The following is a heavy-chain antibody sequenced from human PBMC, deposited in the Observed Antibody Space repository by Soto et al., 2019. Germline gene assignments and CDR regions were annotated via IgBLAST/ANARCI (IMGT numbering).Heavy chain of an antibody. CDR3: ARIPPWAYSSSCPTLDY. CDR2: IDWDDDK. CDR1: GFSLSTSGMC. D-gene: IGHD6-13*01. V-gene: IGHV2-70*01. Sequence: ASGPTLGNPTQTLTLTCTFSGFSLSTSGMCVSWIRQPPGKALEWLALIDWDDDKYYSTSLKTRLTISKDTSQNQVVLTMTNMEPADTATYYCARIPPWAYSSSCPTLDYWGQVTLVTVS. J-gene: IGHJ4*02.